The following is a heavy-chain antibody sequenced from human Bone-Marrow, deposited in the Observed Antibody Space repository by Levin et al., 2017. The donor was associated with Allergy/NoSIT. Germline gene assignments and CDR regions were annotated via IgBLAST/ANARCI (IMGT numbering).Heavy chain of an antibody. CDR2: IKSKPDGGTT. V-gene: IGHV3-15*01. CDR1: GFVFNDAW. J-gene: IGHJ4*02. Sequence: LSLTCVASGFVFNDAWMSWVRQAPGKGLEWVGRIKSKPDGGTTDYAAPVKGRFTISRDDSKNTLYLQMSRLKSDDAAIYYCTTGVYWGQGTLVTVSS. CDR3: TTGVY.